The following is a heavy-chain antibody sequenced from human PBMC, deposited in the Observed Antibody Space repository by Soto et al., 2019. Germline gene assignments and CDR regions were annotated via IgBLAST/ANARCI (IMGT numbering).Heavy chain of an antibody. CDR2: IYYGGST. D-gene: IGHD2-15*01. CDR3: ARDRGHCSGTSCYWFDP. J-gene: IGHJ5*01. Sequence: PSETLSLTCTVSGGPISSGDYYWSWIRQQPGKGLEWIGFIYYGGSTDYNPSLKSRVTMSIDTSKNQFSTKLSSVTAADTAVYYCARDRGHCSGTSCYWFDPWGQGTLVTVSS. CDR1: GGPISSGDYY. V-gene: IGHV4-31*03.